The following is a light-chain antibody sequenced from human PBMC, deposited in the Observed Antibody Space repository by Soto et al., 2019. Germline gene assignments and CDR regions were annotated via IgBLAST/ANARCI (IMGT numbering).Light chain of an antibody. J-gene: IGLJ1*01. CDR2: DVT. Sequence: QSVLTQPASVSGSPGQSITISCTGTSGDIGSYNRVSWYQQHPGKAPKLIIYDVTKRPSGVPDRFSGSKSGNTASLTISGIQAEDEADYYCCSYAGGYTYVFGTGTKLTVL. CDR1: SGDIGSYNR. CDR3: CSYAGGYTYV. V-gene: IGLV2-11*01.